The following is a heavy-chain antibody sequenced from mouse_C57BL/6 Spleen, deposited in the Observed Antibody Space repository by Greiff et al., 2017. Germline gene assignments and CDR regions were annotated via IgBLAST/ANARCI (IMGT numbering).Heavy chain of an antibody. D-gene: IGHD1-1*02. Sequence: DVKVEESGGGLVQPKGSLKLSCAASGFSFNTYAMNWVRQAPGKGLEWVARISSKSNNYTTYYADAVKVRFTISRDVSESMLYLQMNNLISEGTAMYYCVSGWWDYGGQGTLVTV. CDR2: ISSKSNNYTT. CDR1: GFSFNTYA. J-gene: IGHJ4*01. V-gene: IGHV10-1*01. CDR3: VSGWWDY.